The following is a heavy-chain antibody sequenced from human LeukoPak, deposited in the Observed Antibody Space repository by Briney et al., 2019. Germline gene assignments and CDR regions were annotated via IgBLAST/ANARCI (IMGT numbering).Heavy chain of an antibody. CDR2: INPNSGGT. D-gene: IGHD3-22*01. J-gene: IGHJ6*02. Sequence: ASVKVSCKASGYTFADYYMHWVRQAPGQGLEWMGWINPNSGGTNYAHKFQGRVTMTRGTSISTAYMELSRLRSDDTAVYYCAGNRKYYYDSSALDVWGQGTTVTISS. CDR1: GYTFADYY. V-gene: IGHV1-2*02. CDR3: AGNRKYYYDSSALDV.